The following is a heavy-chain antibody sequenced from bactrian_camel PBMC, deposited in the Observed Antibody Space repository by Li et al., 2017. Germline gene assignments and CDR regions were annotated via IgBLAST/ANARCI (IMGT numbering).Heavy chain of an antibody. CDR2: AYSDNGEP. CDR3: VRGPGVDYGFAD. J-gene: IGHJ4*01. CDR1: GFTFRSAY. D-gene: IGHD5*01. V-gene: IGHV3-2*01. Sequence: HVQLVESGGALVQPGGSLSLSCEASGFTFRSAYMSWVRQAPGTGLEWVSSAYSDNGEPAYADSVKGRFAVSRDNAKITVYLQMDSLKPEDTAVCYCVRGPGVDYGFADWGQGTQVTVS.